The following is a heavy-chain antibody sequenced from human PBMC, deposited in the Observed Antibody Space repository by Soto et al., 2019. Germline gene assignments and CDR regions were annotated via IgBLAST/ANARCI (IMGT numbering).Heavy chain of an antibody. CDR1: GDSISSGGYS. Sequence: SETLSLTCTVSGDSISSGGYSWSWIRQPPGKGLEWIGEINHSGSTNYNPSLKSRVTISVDTSKNQFSLKLSSVTAADTAVYYWARGGYYDSSGYYYVGGDDYWGQGTLVTVSS. CDR2: INHSGST. D-gene: IGHD3-22*01. V-gene: IGHV4-30-2*01. J-gene: IGHJ4*02. CDR3: ARGGYYDSSGYYYVGGDDY.